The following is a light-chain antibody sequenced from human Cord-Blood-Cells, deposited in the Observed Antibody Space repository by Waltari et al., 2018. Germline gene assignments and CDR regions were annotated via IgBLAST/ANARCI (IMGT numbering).Light chain of an antibody. Sequence: QSLLPQPPSVSWAPGQRFTISCTGRSSNIWAGYYVPWYQQLPGTAPKLLIYGNSNRPSGVPDRFSGSKSGTSAYLAITGLQAEDEADYYCQSYDSSLSGYVFGTGTKVTVL. J-gene: IGLJ1*01. V-gene: IGLV1-40*01. CDR1: SSNIWAGYY. CDR2: GNS. CDR3: QSYDSSLSGYV.